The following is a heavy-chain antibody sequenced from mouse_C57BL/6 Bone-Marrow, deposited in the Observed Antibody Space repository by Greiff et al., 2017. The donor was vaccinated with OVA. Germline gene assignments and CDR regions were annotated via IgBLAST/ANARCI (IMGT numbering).Heavy chain of an antibody. V-gene: IGHV1-64*01. CDR2: IHPNSGST. J-gene: IGHJ4*01. Sequence: QVQLQQPGAELVKPGASVKLSCKASGYTFTSYWMHWVKQRPGQGLEWIGMIHPNSGSTNYNEKFKSKATLTVDKSSSTAYMQLSSLTSEDSAVYYCARGGYYGTYAMDYWGQGTSVTVSS. CDR1: GYTFTSYW. D-gene: IGHD1-1*01. CDR3: ARGGYYGTYAMDY.